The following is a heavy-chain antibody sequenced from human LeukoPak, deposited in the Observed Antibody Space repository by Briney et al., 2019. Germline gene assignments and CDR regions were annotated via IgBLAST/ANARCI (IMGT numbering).Heavy chain of an antibody. CDR1: GYTFTRYG. D-gene: IGHD6-13*01. V-gene: IGHV1-18*01. Sequence: GASVKVSCKASGYTFTRYGINWVRQAPGQGLEYMGWISPYTGKTNYAQKLQGRVTMTTDTSTSTAYMELRSLRSDDTAVYYCAVRNRSSWSPFDFWGQGTLVTVSS. CDR3: AVRNRSSWSPFDF. J-gene: IGHJ4*02. CDR2: ISPYTGKT.